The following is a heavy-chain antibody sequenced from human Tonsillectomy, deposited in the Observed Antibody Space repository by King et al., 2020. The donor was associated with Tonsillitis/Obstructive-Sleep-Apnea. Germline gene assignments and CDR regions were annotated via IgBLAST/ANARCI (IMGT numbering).Heavy chain of an antibody. V-gene: IGHV3-49*05. CDR1: GYNFGESA. CDR3: TRSHPGIPGHGTRY. J-gene: IGHJ4*02. D-gene: IGHD1-1*01. CDR2: IGSKGYGGTT. Sequence: VQLVESGGTLIKPGRSLRLSCTPSGYNFGESAMTWFRQAPGKGLEWVGFIGSKGYGGTTEYAASVKGRFTISRDDSKSIAYLQMNSLKTEDTAVYYCTRSHPGIPGHGTRYWGQGTLVTVSS.